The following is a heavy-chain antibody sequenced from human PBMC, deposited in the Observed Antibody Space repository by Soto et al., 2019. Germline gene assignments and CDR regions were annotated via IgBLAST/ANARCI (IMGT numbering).Heavy chain of an antibody. CDR3: AARLVYYYDSSGYYYETQGPLDY. Sequence: GPSVKVSCKASGGTFSSYAISWVRQAPGQGLEWMGGIIPIFGTANYAQKFQGRVTITADKSTSTAYMELSSLRSEDTAVYYCAARLVYYYDSSGYYYETQGPLDYPAQGSLVIGSS. V-gene: IGHV1-69*06. D-gene: IGHD3-22*01. CDR1: GGTFSSYA. CDR2: IIPIFGTA. J-gene: IGHJ4*02.